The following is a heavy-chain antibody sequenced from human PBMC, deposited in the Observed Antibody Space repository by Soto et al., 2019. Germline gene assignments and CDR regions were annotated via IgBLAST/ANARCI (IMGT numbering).Heavy chain of an antibody. CDR1: GYTFTSYG. CDR3: ARSIAAAVDFDY. CDR2: ISAYNGNT. V-gene: IGHV1-18*01. Sequence: QVQLVQSGAEVKKPGASVKVSCRASGYTFTSYGISWVRQAPGQGLEWMGWISAYNGNTNYAQKLQGRVTMTTDTSTSTAYMELRSLRADETAVYSWARSIAAAVDFDYWGQGPLVTLSS. D-gene: IGHD6-13*01. J-gene: IGHJ4*02.